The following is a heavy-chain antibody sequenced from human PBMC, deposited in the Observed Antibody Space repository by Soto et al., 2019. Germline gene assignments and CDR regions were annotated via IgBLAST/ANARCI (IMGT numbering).Heavy chain of an antibody. D-gene: IGHD1-26*01. Sequence: QVQLVESGGGVVQPGRSLRLSCAASGFTFSSYGMHWVRQAPGKGLEWVAVIWYDGSNKNYADSVKGRFTISRDNSKNTLYLQMNSLRAEDTGVYYCARAGYSEVGAVDYWGQGTLVTVSS. V-gene: IGHV3-33*01. J-gene: IGHJ4*02. CDR3: ARAGYSEVGAVDY. CDR2: IWYDGSNK. CDR1: GFTFSSYG.